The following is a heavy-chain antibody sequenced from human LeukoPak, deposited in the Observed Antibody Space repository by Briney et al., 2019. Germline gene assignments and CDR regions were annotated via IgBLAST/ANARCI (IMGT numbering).Heavy chain of an antibody. CDR1: GYSISSGYY. CDR3: AISPASIAAAGRDYNWFDP. D-gene: IGHD6-13*01. V-gene: IGHV4-38-2*01. J-gene: IGHJ5*02. Sequence: PSKTLSLTCAVSGYSISSGYYWGWIRQPPGKGLEWIGSIYHSGSTYYNPSLKSRVTISVDTSKNQFSLKLSSVTAADTAVYYCAISPASIAAAGRDYNWFDPWGQGTLVTVSS. CDR2: IYHSGST.